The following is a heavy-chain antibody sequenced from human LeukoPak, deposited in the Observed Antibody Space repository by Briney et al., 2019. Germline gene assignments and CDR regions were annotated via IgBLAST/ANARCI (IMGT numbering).Heavy chain of an antibody. Sequence: GRSLRLSCAASGLTFSSYAMSWVRQAPGKGLEWVSAISGSVGSTYYADSVKGRFTISRDNSKNTLYLQMNSLRAEDTAVYYCANVNDFWSGYLGYFDYWGQGTLVTVSS. D-gene: IGHD3-3*01. CDR1: GLTFSSYA. J-gene: IGHJ4*02. CDR2: ISGSVGST. V-gene: IGHV3-23*01. CDR3: ANVNDFWSGYLGYFDY.